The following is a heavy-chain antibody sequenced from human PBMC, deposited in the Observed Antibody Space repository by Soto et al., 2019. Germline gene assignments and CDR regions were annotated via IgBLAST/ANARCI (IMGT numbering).Heavy chain of an antibody. CDR3: AKGGDYGDYVAY. CDR2: ISYDGSNK. D-gene: IGHD4-17*01. J-gene: IGHJ4*02. V-gene: IGHV3-30*18. Sequence: QVQLVESGGGVVQPGRSLRLSCAASGFTFSSYGMHWVRQAPGKGLEWVAVISYDGSNKYYADSVKGRFSISRDNSKNPLYLQMNSLRAEDTAVYYCAKGGDYGDYVAYWGQGTLVTVSS. CDR1: GFTFSSYG.